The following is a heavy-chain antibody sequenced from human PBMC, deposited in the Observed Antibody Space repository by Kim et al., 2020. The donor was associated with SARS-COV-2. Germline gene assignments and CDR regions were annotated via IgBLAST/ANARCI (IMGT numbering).Heavy chain of an antibody. V-gene: IGHV3-74*01. Sequence: GGSLRLSCAASGFTFSSYWMHWVRQAPGKGLVWVSRINGDDSSTSYADSAKGRFTISRDNAKNMLYLQMNSLRAEDTAVYHCARKYCSGVSCAFDPWGQGTLVTVSS. CDR1: GFTFSSYW. J-gene: IGHJ5*02. CDR3: ARKYCSGVSCAFDP. D-gene: IGHD2-15*01. CDR2: INGDDSST.